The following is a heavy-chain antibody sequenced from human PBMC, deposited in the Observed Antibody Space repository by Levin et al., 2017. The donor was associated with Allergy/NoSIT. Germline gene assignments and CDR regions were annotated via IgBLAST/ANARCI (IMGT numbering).Heavy chain of an antibody. CDR2: INNDGSST. Sequence: GESLKISCAASGFTFSRRWMHWVRQAPGKGLEWVSQINNDGSSTNYADSVKGRFTISRDNARNTLFLQISNLRAEDTAVYYCARGDCSATSCLGYWGQGTLVTVSS. D-gene: IGHD2-2*01. J-gene: IGHJ4*02. CDR3: ARGDCSATSCLGY. V-gene: IGHV3-74*01. CDR1: GFTFSRRW.